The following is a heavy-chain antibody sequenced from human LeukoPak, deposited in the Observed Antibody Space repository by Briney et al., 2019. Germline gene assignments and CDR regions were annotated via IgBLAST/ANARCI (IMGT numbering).Heavy chain of an antibody. CDR1: GYTFSDYY. CDR3: ARYPLSYSSNWHYYFDY. V-gene: IGHV1-18*04. Sequence: WASVKVSCKASGYTFSDYYMHWVRQAPGQGLEWMGWISGSNGNTNNAQKVQGRVTMTTDTSTSTAYMELRSLRSDDTAVYYCARYPLSYSSNWHYYFDYWGQGTLLTVSS. D-gene: IGHD6-13*01. CDR2: ISGSNGNT. J-gene: IGHJ4*02.